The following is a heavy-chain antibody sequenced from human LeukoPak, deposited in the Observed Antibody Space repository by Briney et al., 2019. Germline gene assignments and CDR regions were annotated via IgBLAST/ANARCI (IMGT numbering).Heavy chain of an antibody. CDR2: LYSGGNT. CDR3: ARDKSDGFDY. Sequence: GGSLRLSCAASGFTVSSNSMSWVRQAPGKGLEWVSVLYSGGNTYYADSVKGRFTISRDNSKNTLYLQMNSLRTEDTAVYYCARDKSDGFDYWGQGTLVTVSS. J-gene: IGHJ4*02. V-gene: IGHV3-53*01. CDR1: GFTVSSNS.